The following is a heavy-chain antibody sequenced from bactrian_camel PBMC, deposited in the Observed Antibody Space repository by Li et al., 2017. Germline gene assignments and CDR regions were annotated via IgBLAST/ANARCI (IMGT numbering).Heavy chain of an antibody. CDR3: ANRFSRPSDDSAFGY. V-gene: IGHV3S9*01. CDR1: GFTFSSYA. D-gene: IGHD4*01. Sequence: HVQLVESGGGLVQPGGSLRLSCAASGFTFSSYAMGWVRQAPGKGLEWVSSIYSDGYAYYGDAVKGRFTISRDNSKSTVYLQMNSLKSEDTAMYYCANRFSRPSDDSAFGYWGQGTQVTVS. CDR2: IYSDGYA. J-gene: IGHJ6*01.